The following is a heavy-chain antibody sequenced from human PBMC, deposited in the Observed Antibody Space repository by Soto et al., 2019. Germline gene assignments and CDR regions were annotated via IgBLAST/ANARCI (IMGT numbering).Heavy chain of an antibody. D-gene: IGHD2-2*01. Sequence: QVQLVQSGAEVKKPGSSVKVSCKASGGTFSSYAISWVRQAPGQGLEWMGGIIPIFGTANYAQKFQGRVTITADESTSTAYMGLSSLRSEDTAVYYGGSLPAAIGYYYDGKDFWGQGTTVTAS. CDR1: GGTFSSYA. CDR3: GSLPAAIGYYYDGKDF. J-gene: IGHJ6*02. V-gene: IGHV1-69*12. CDR2: IIPIFGTA.